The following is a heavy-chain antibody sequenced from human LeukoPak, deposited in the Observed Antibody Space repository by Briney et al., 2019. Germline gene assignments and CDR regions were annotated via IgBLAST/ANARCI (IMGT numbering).Heavy chain of an antibody. Sequence: GGSLRLSCAVSGFPLSSYAMSWVRQAPGKGLEWVSATSSSDAGTYYADSVRGRFTISRDNSKNTLYLQMNSLRAEDTAVYYCAKDADDYYGSGSHPSFDPWGQGTLVTVSS. CDR2: TSSSDAGT. D-gene: IGHD3-10*01. CDR3: AKDADDYYGSGSHPSFDP. CDR1: GFPLSSYA. J-gene: IGHJ5*02. V-gene: IGHV3-23*01.